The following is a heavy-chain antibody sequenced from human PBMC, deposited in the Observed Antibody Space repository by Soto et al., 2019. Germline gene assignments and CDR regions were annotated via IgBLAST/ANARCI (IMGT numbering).Heavy chain of an antibody. J-gene: IGHJ6*02. CDR2: RWYDGSNK. D-gene: IGHD3-10*01. Sequence: PXXSLTLSCAASGFTFRRSGMDWVPQAPGKGLEWVAVRWYDGSNKYYADAGKGRFTISRDNSKHTLYLKMNSLRAEDTAVYYCARDTARDKVRIYYGMDVWGQGTTVTVSS. CDR1: GFTFRRSG. V-gene: IGHV3-33*01. CDR3: ARDTARDKVRIYYGMDV.